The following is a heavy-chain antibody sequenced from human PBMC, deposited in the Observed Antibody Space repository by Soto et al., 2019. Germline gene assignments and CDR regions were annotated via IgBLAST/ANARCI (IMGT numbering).Heavy chain of an antibody. J-gene: IGHJ5*02. V-gene: IGHV1-69*12. CDR1: AGTFSSYA. CDR2: IIPIFGTA. D-gene: IGHD2-15*01. Sequence: QVQLVQSGAEVKKPGSSVKVSCKASAGTFSSYAISWVRQAPGQGLEWMGGIIPIFGTANYAQKFQGRVTMTADESTSTAYMELSSLRSEDTAVYYCARPYCSGGSGYCWFDPWGKGTLVTVSS. CDR3: ARPYCSGGSGYCWFDP.